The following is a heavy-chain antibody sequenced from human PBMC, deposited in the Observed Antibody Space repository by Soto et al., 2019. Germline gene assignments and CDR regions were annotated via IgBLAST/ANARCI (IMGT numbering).Heavy chain of an antibody. CDR3: AKEPGGDPPFDY. Sequence: LSLTCAASGFTFSSYAMSWVRQAPWKGLEWVSAISGSGGSTYYADSVKGRFTISRDNSKNTLYLQMNSLRAEDTAVYYCAKEPGGDPPFDYWGQGTLVTVSS. CDR2: ISGSGGST. CDR1: GFTFSSYA. D-gene: IGHD3-10*01. V-gene: IGHV3-23*01. J-gene: IGHJ4*02.